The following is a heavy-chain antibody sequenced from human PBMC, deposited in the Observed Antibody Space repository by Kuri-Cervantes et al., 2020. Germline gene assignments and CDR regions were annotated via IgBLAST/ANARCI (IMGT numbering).Heavy chain of an antibody. J-gene: IGHJ6*02. V-gene: IGHV1-2*02. CDR3: ARDGHNWNYDQWGTTFYYYGMDV. Sequence: ASVKVSCKASGYTFTGYYMHWVRQAPGQGLEWMGWINPNSGGTNYAQKFQGRVTMTRDTSISTAYMELRSLRSDDTAVYYCARDGHNWNYDQWGTTFYYYGMDVWGQGTTVTVSS. CDR1: GYTFTGYY. D-gene: IGHD1-7*01. CDR2: INPNSGGT.